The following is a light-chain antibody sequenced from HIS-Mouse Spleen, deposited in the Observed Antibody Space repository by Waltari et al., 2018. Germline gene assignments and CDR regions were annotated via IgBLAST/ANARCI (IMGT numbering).Light chain of an antibody. Sequence: SSELTQDPAVSVVLGQTVRITCQGNSLRSDYASWYQQTPGQAPVLVIYGKNNRPSGIPDRFSGSSSGNTASLAITGAQAEDEADYYCNSRDSSGNHVVFGGGTKLTVL. CDR3: NSRDSSGNHVV. V-gene: IGLV3-19*01. CDR2: GKN. CDR1: SLRSDY. J-gene: IGLJ2*01.